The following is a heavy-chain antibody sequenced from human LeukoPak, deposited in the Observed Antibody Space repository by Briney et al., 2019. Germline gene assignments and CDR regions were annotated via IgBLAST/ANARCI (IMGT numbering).Heavy chain of an antibody. Sequence: GASVKVSCKASGYTFTGYYMHWVRQAPGQGLEWMGWINPNSGGTNYAQKFQGRVTMTRDTSISTAYMELNRLNSDDTAIYYCAKASYYDYFSWGQGALVTVSS. CDR1: GYTFTGYY. CDR3: AKASYYDYFS. J-gene: IGHJ5*02. CDR2: INPNSGGT. D-gene: IGHD3-16*01. V-gene: IGHV1-2*02.